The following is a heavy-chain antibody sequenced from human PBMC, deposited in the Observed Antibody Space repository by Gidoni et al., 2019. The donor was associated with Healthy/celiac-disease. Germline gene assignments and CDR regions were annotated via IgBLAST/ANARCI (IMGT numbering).Heavy chain of an antibody. Sequence: EVQLLESGGGLVQPGGSRRRTGAASGCTFSSYAMSWVRQAPGRGLEVFSSISGSGCSTSYADSVKGRFTISRDNSKNTLYLPMHRLRAQDTALYYCSKDSRLVVAAVFDYWGQGTLVTVSS. V-gene: IGHV3-23*01. J-gene: IGHJ4*02. CDR2: ISGSGCST. CDR1: GCTFSSYA. D-gene: IGHD2-15*01. CDR3: SKDSRLVVAAVFDY.